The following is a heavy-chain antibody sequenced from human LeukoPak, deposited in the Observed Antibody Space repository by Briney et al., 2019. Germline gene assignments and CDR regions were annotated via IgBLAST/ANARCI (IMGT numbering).Heavy chain of an antibody. CDR1: GYSFTSYW. D-gene: IGHD2-21*02. J-gene: IGHJ4*02. CDR2: IYPPDSDT. CDR3: ARVVSETALDF. Sequence: GESLKISCEGSGYSFTSYWIAWVRLMPGKGLEWMGVIYPPDSDTRYSPSFQGQVTLSVDKSISTAYLQWRSLKASDTALYYCARVVSETALDFWGQGTLVTVSS. V-gene: IGHV5-51*01.